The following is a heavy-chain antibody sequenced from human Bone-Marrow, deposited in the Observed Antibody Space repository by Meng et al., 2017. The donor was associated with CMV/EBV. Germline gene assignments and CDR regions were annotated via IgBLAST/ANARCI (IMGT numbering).Heavy chain of an antibody. CDR2: IYYSGST. V-gene: IGHV4-59*01. J-gene: IGHJ5*02. CDR1: GGSFSGYY. Sequence: SETLSLTCAVYGGSFSGYYWSWIRQPPGKGLEWIGYIYYSGSTNYNPSLKSRVTISVDTSKNQFSLKLSSVTAADTAVYYCARISNWFDPWGQGTRVTGSS. CDR3: ARISNWFDP.